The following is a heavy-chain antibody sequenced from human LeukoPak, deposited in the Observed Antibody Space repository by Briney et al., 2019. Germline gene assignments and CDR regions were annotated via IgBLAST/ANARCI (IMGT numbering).Heavy chain of an antibody. Sequence: SETLSLTCAVSDGSISSSNWWSRVRQPPGKGLEWIGEIYHSGSTNYNPSLKSRVTISVDKSKNQFSLKLSSVTAADTAVYYCARAPYCSGGSCYDLGAFDIWGQGTMVTVSS. CDR1: DGSISSSNW. CDR3: ARAPYCSGGSCYDLGAFDI. D-gene: IGHD2-15*01. V-gene: IGHV4-4*02. J-gene: IGHJ3*02. CDR2: IYHSGST.